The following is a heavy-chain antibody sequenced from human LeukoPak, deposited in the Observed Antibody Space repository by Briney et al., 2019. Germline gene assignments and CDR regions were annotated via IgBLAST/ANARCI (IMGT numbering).Heavy chain of an antibody. CDR1: GFTFSSYA. V-gene: IGHV3-23*01. J-gene: IGHJ4*02. CDR3: ATPLISISSTKYYNYFEY. D-gene: IGHD2-2*01. CDR2: ISGSGGST. Sequence: GGSLRLSCAAAGFTFSSYAMSWVRQAPGKGLEWVSAISGSGGSTYYADSVKGRFTISRDNSNNTLYLQMNSLRAEDTAVYYCATPLISISSTKYYNYFEYWGQGALVTVSS.